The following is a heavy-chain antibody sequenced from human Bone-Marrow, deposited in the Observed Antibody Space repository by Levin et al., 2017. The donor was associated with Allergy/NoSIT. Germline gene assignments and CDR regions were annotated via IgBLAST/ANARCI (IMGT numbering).Heavy chain of an antibody. CDR3: ARSPKSRGGYYYVWWFDP. J-gene: IGHJ5*02. CDR2: INAGNGNT. CDR1: GYTFTSYA. D-gene: IGHD3-22*01. Sequence: GASVKVSCKASGYTFTSYAMHWVRQAPGQRLEWMGWINAGNGNTKYSQKFQGRVTITRDTSASTAYMELSSLRSEDTAVYYCARSPKSRGGYYYVWWFDPWGQGTLVTVSS. V-gene: IGHV1-3*01.